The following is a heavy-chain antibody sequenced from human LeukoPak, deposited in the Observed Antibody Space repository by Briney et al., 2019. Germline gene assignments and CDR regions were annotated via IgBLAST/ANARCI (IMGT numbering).Heavy chain of an antibody. D-gene: IGHD6-13*01. CDR2: IHPNSDGT. Sequence: ASVKVSCKASGYXFTAYFIHWVRQAPGQGLEWMSWIHPNSDGTNFAQKFQDRVTMTRDTSTSTAYMELSSLKSDDTAVYYCARDLEASSSCDYWGQGTLVTVSS. CDR3: ARDLEASSSCDY. J-gene: IGHJ4*02. V-gene: IGHV1-2*02. CDR1: GYXFTAYF.